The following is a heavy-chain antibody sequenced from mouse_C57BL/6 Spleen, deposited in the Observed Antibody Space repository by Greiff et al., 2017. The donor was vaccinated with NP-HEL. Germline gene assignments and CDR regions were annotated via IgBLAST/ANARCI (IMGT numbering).Heavy chain of an antibody. CDR3: ARTGRLWYYYFDC. V-gene: IGHV1-61*01. Sequence: VQLQQPGAELVRPGSSVKLSCKASGYTFTSYWMDWVKQRPGQGLEWIGNIYPSDSETHYNQKFKDKATLTVDKSSSTAYMQLSSLTSEDSAVYYCARTGRLWYYYFDCWGQGTTLTVSS. CDR2: IYPSDSET. J-gene: IGHJ2*01. D-gene: IGHD2-1*01. CDR1: GYTFTSYW.